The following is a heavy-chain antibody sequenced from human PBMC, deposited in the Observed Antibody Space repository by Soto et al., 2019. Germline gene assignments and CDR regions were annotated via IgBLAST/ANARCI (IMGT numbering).Heavy chain of an antibody. CDR2: IYPGDSDT. V-gene: IGHV5-51*01. Sequence: GESLKISCKGSGYSFTSYWIGWVRQMPGKGLEWMGIIYPGDSDTRYSPSFQGQVTISADKSISTAYLQWSSLKASDTAMYYCARSDRNYDYIPNWFDPWGQGTLVTVSS. CDR3: ARSDRNYDYIPNWFDP. D-gene: IGHD3-16*01. J-gene: IGHJ5*02. CDR1: GYSFTSYW.